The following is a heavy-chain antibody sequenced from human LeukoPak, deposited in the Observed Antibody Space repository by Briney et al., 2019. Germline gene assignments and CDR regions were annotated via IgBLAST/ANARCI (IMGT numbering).Heavy chain of an antibody. Sequence: GGSLSLSCAASGFTFSSYNMNWVRQAPGKGLEWVSSITSDSRYMYYADSVRGRFTISRDNAKNSLYLQMNSLRAEDAARYFCARGLGLGYWGQGTLVTVSS. D-gene: IGHD6-19*01. J-gene: IGHJ4*02. CDR2: ITSDSRYM. CDR1: GFTFSSYN. V-gene: IGHV3-21*01. CDR3: ARGLGLGY.